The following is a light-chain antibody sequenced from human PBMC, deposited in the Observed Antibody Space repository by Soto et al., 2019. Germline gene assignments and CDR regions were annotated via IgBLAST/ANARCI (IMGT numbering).Light chain of an antibody. CDR2: KAS. J-gene: IGKJ4*01. Sequence: DIQMTQSPSTLSASVGDRVTITCRASQSISNWLAWYQQKTGKAPNLLIYKASSLESGVPSRSSGSGSGTEFTLTISSLQTDDFATYYWQQYNTYPLTFGGGTQVEIK. CDR1: QSISNW. CDR3: QQYNTYPLT. V-gene: IGKV1-5*03.